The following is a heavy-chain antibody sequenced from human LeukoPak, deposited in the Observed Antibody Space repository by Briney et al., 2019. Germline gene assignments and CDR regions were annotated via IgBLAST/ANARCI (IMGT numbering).Heavy chain of an antibody. V-gene: IGHV3-15*01. J-gene: IGHJ4*02. CDR2: IKSKTDGGTT. CDR1: GFTFSNAW. Sequence: GGSLRLSCAASGFTFSNAWMSWVRQAPGKGLEWVGRIKSKTDGGTTDYAAPVKGRFTISRDDSKNTLYLQMNSLKTEATAAYYCTTDRGITMIVPTGDYWGQGTLVTVSS. CDR3: TTDRGITMIVPTGDY. D-gene: IGHD3-22*01.